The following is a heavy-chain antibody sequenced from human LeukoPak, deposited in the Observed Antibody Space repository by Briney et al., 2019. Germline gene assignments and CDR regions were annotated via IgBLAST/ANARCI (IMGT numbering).Heavy chain of an antibody. J-gene: IGHJ3*01. CDR1: GGSISSYY. CDR3: TSPGLRHFDV. Sequence: SDTLSLTCTVSGGSISSYYWSWIRQPAGKGLEWIGRIYTSGSTNYNPSLKSRVTISVDTSKNHFSLKLSSVTAADTAVYYCTSPGLRHFDVWGQGTMVTVSS. CDR2: IYTSGST. V-gene: IGHV4-4*07. D-gene: IGHD3-16*01.